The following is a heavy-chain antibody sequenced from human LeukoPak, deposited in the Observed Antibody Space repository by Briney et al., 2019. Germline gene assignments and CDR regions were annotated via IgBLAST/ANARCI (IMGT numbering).Heavy chain of an antibody. V-gene: IGHV4-4*02. CDR3: AREDVAVAGPVYY. D-gene: IGHD6-19*01. CDR1: GGSISSSNW. CDR2: IYHSGST. Sequence: SGTLSLTCAVSGGSISSSNWWSWVRQPPGKGLEWIGEIYHSGSTNYNPSLKSRVTISVDKSKNQFSLKLSSVTAADTAVYYCAREDVAVAGPVYYWGQGTLVTVSS. J-gene: IGHJ4*02.